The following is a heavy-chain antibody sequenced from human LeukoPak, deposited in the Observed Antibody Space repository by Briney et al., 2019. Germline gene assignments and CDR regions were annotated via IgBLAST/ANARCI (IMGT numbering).Heavy chain of an antibody. V-gene: IGHV4-31*02. CDR3: ARGAYYHED. Sequence: SQTLSLTCTVSGGSISSGGYYWSWLRQHPGKGLQWIGYIYYSGSTYYNPSLKSRLTISVDTSKNQFSLTLSSVTAADTALYYCARGAYYHEDWGQGTLVTVSS. CDR2: IYYSGST. J-gene: IGHJ4*02. CDR1: GGSISSGGYY. D-gene: IGHD3-3*02.